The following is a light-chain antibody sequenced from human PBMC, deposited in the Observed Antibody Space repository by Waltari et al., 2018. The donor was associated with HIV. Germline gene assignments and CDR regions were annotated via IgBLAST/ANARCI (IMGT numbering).Light chain of an antibody. CDR1: TGAVTSGHY. V-gene: IGLV7-46*01. J-gene: IGLJ2*01. CDR2: DTS. Sequence: QAVVTQEPSLTVSPGGTVTLTCGSSTGAVTSGHYPYWFQQKPGQAPRTLIYDTSNKHSWTPARFSGSLLGGKAALTLSGAQPEDEAEYYCLLSYRGALPVVFGGGTKLTVL. CDR3: LLSYRGALPVV.